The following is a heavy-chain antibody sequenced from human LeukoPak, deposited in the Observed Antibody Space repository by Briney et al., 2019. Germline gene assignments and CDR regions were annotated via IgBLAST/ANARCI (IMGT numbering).Heavy chain of an antibody. CDR2: IKSKTDGGTT. J-gene: IGHJ4*02. Sequence: PGGSLRLSCVASGFTFNNAWMSWVRQAPGKGLEWVGRIKSKTDGGTTDYAAPVKGRFSISRDDSKNTLFLQMNSLKMEDTAVYYCSAPWGNAGYWGQGTLVTVPS. V-gene: IGHV3-15*01. CDR3: SAPWGNAGY. CDR1: GFTFNNAW. D-gene: IGHD3-16*01.